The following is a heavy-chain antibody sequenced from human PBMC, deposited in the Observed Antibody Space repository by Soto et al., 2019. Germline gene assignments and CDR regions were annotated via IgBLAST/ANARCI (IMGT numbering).Heavy chain of an antibody. CDR2: IYYSGST. J-gene: IGHJ4*02. D-gene: IGHD1-26*01. Sequence: SETLSLTCTVSGGSISSYYWSWIRQPPGKGLKWIGYIYYSGSTNYNPSLKSRVTISVDTSKNQFSLKLSSVTAADTAVYYCARTGSWDPHFDYWGQGTLVTVSS. V-gene: IGHV4-59*01. CDR1: GGSISSYY. CDR3: ARTGSWDPHFDY.